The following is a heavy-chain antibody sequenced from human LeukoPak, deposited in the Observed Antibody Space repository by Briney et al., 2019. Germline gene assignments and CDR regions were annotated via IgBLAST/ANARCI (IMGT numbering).Heavy chain of an antibody. V-gene: IGHV4-39*06. J-gene: IGHJ3*02. CDR3: ARAPDRGSAFDI. CDR1: GGSISSSSYY. Sequence: SETLSLTCTVSGGSISSSSYYWGWVRQPPGKGLEWIGSIYYSGSTYYNPSLKSRVTISVDTSKNQFPLKLSSVTAADTAVYYCARAPDRGSAFDIWGQGTMVTVSS. CDR2: IYYSGST.